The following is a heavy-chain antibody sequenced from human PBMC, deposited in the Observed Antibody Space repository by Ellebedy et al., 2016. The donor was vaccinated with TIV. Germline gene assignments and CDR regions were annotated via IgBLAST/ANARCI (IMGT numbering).Heavy chain of an antibody. J-gene: IGHJ6*02. CDR3: ARGYPFGWGLVNYYGMDV. Sequence: PGGSLRLSCVASGFSFSSYEMNWVRQAPGKGLEWVAYISGSGNTVYYVDSVKGRFTVSRDNANNSLYLQMSSLRADDSATYYCARGYPFGWGLVNYYGMDVWGQGATVTVS. CDR2: ISGSGNTV. D-gene: IGHD6-19*01. CDR1: GFSFSSYE. V-gene: IGHV3-48*03.